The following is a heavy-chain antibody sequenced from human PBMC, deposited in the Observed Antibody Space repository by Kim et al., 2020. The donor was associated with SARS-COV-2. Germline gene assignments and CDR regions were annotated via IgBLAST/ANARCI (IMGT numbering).Heavy chain of an antibody. V-gene: IGHV3-21*01. Sequence: GGSLRLSCAASGFTFSSYSMNWVRQAPGKGLEWVSSISSSSSYIYYADSVKGRFTISRDNAKNSLYLQMNSLRAEDTAVYYCARDGLVQGVIGAPPWGADYWGQGTLGTVSS. J-gene: IGHJ4*02. CDR1: GFTFSSYS. D-gene: IGHD3-10*01. CDR2: ISSSSSYI. CDR3: ARDGLVQGVIGAPPWGADY.